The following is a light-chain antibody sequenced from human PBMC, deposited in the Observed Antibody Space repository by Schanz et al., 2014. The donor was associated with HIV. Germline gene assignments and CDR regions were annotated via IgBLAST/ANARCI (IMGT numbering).Light chain of an antibody. V-gene: IGLV2-8*01. CDR3: TSKGDINNFMV. CDR1: SSDLGRLNC. Sequence: QSVLTQPASVSGSPGQSISISCTGTSSDLGRLNCVSWYQQHPGKAPKLVIYEVTKRPSGVPDRFSGSKSGNTASLTVSGLQAEDEADYYCTSKGDINNFMVFGGGTKLTVL. J-gene: IGLJ2*01. CDR2: EVT.